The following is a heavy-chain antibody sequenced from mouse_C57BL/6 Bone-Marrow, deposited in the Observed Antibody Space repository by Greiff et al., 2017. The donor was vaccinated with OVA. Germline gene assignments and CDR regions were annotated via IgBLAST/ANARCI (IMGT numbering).Heavy chain of an antibody. CDR2: IDPSDSYT. J-gene: IGHJ4*01. V-gene: IGHV1-69*01. CDR3: ARRGYCYAMDY. CDR1: GYTFTSYW. D-gene: IGHD2-3*01. Sequence: VQLQQSGAELVMPGASVKLSCKASGYTFTSYWMHWVKQRPGQGLEWIGEIDPSDSYTNYNQKFKGKSTLTVDKSSSTAYMQLSSLTSEDSAVYYCARRGYCYAMDYWGQGTSVTVSS.